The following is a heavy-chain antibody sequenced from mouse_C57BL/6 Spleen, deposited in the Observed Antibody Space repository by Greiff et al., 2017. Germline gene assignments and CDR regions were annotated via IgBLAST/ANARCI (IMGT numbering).Heavy chain of an antibody. CDR2: ISSGSSTI. CDR3: ARRYYYGSSPSYYAMDY. D-gene: IGHD1-1*01. CDR1: GFTFSDYG. J-gene: IGHJ4*01. V-gene: IGHV5-17*01. Sequence: EVKVVESGGGLVKPGGSLKLSCAASGFTFSDYGMHWVRQAPEKGLEWVAYISSGSSTIYYADTVKGRFTISRDNTKNTLFLQMTSLRSEDTAMXYCARRYYYGSSPSYYAMDYWGQGTSVTVSS.